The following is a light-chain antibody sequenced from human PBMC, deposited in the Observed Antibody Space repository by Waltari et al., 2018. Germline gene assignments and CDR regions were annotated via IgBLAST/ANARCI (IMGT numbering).Light chain of an antibody. Sequence: DIQMTQSPSTLSASVGARVTITCRASQSISSWLAWYQQKPGKAPKLLIYKASSLESGVPSRFSGSGSGTEFTLTISSLQPDDFATYYCQQYNSQNTFGQGTKLEIK. CDR3: QQYNSQNT. J-gene: IGKJ2*01. CDR1: QSISSW. V-gene: IGKV1-5*03. CDR2: KAS.